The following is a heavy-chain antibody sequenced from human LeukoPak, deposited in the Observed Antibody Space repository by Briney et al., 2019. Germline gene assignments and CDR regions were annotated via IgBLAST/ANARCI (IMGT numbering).Heavy chain of an antibody. CDR1: GGSISSHY. V-gene: IGHV4-59*11. CDR2: IYYSGGT. CDR3: ARFRYVWGSDY. D-gene: IGHD3-16*01. Sequence: SETLSLTCTVSGGSISSHYWSWIRQPPGKGLEWIGYIYYSGGTNYNPSLKSRVTISVDTSKNQFSLRLSSVTAADTAVYYCARFRYVWGSDYWGQGTLVTVSS. J-gene: IGHJ4*02.